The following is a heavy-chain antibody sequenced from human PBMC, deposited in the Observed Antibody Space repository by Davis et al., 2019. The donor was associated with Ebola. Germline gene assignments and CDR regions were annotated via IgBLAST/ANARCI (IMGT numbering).Heavy chain of an antibody. V-gene: IGHV1-2*02. Sequence: ASVKVSCKASGYPFTAYYIHWVRQAPGQGLEWMGWIHPNSGDTGYPQKCQGRVTMTRDTAINTAYMEVTRLTSEDTAIYYCAREGHQLESGSYGYWGQGTLVTVSS. CDR1: GYPFTAYY. J-gene: IGHJ4*02. CDR3: AREGHQLESGSYGY. D-gene: IGHD1-1*01. CDR2: IHPNSGDT.